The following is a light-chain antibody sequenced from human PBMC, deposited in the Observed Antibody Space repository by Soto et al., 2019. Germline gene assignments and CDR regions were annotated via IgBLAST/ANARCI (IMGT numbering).Light chain of an antibody. CDR2: GAS. J-gene: IGKJ3*01. CDR1: QGVSSN. V-gene: IGKV3-15*01. Sequence: EVAMTQSPATLSVSPGERAILSCRTSQGVSSNLAWYQQKPGLPPRLLIYGASTRATGIPARFSSSGSGTEFTLTISSLQSEDFAVYYCQQYDNRPPFTFGPGTKVDIK. CDR3: QQYDNRPPFT.